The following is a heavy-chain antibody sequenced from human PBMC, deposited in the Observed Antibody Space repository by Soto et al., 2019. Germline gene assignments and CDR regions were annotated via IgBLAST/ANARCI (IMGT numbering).Heavy chain of an antibody. J-gene: IGHJ4*02. CDR1: GFTFSSYG. Sequence: QVQLVESGGGVVQPGRSLRLSCAASGFTFSSYGMHWVRQAPGKGLEWVAVISHDGSNKYFVDSVKGRFTISRDNSKNTLYLQMNRLRAEDTGVYYCANSVISVAGYLSYFDYWGQGTLVTVSS. D-gene: IGHD6-19*01. CDR3: ANSVISVAGYLSYFDY. CDR2: ISHDGSNK. V-gene: IGHV3-30*18.